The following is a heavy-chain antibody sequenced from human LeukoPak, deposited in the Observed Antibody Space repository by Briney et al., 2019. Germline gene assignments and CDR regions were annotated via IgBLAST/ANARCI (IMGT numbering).Heavy chain of an antibody. J-gene: IGHJ4*02. CDR1: GGSISSSSNY. Sequence: SETLSLTCTVSGGSISSSSNYWGWIRQPPGKGLEWIGSMYYSGSSYYNPSLKSRVTISGDTSKNQFSLKLSSVTAADTAVYYCARATRLTVATGRKYYFDYWGQGTLVTVSS. D-gene: IGHD1-1*01. CDR2: MYYSGSS. CDR3: ARATRLTVATGRKYYFDY. V-gene: IGHV4-39*01.